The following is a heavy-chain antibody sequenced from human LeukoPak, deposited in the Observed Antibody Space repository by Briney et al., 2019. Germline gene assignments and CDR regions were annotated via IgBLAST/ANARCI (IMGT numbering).Heavy chain of an antibody. J-gene: IGHJ4*02. V-gene: IGHV3-23*01. Sequence: PGGSLRLSCAASGFTFSSYAMMWLRQAPGKGLEWVPAISGAGGTTLYADSVKGRFTISRDNSKNTLYLQMNSLRAEDTAVYYCAKDLRVYCSSTSCYLFDYWGQGTLVTVSS. CDR1: GFTFSSYA. D-gene: IGHD2-2*01. CDR2: ISGAGGTT. CDR3: AKDLRVYCSSTSCYLFDY.